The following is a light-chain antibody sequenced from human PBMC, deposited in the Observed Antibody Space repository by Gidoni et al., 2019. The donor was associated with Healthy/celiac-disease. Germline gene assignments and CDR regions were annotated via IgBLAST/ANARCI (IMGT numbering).Light chain of an antibody. V-gene: IGKV1-5*03. CDR3: QQYNSYSYT. CDR1: QSISSW. CDR2: KAS. J-gene: IGKJ2*01. Sequence: DIQMTQSPSTLSASVGDRVTITGRASQSISSWLARYQQKPGKAPKLLIYKASSLESGVPSRFSGSGSGTEFTLTISSLQPDDFATYYCQQYNSYSYTFGQGTKLEIK.